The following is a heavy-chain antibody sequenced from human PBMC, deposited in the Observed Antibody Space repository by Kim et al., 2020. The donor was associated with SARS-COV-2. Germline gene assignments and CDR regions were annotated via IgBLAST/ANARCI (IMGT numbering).Heavy chain of an antibody. Sequence: GESLKISCKTSGYSFTSYWIGWVRQMPGKGLEWMGSIYPGDSDTRYSPSFQGQVTISADKSISTAYLQWGSLKASDTAMYYCARRIAMAGTYWFDPWGQGTLVTVSS. CDR3: ARRIAMAGTYWFDP. CDR2: IYPGDSDT. CDR1: GYSFTSYW. J-gene: IGHJ5*02. D-gene: IGHD6-19*01. V-gene: IGHV5-51*01.